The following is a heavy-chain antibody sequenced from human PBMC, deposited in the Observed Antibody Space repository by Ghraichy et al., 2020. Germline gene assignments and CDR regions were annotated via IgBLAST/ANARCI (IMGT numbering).Heavy chain of an antibody. V-gene: IGHV3-15*01. CDR1: GFTFSNAW. CDR3: TTADDYGDYVGWGFDY. Sequence: LSLTCAASGFTFSNAWMSWVRQAPGKGLEWVGRIKSKTDGGTTDYAAPVKGRFTISRDDSKNTLYLQMNSLKTEDTAVYYCTTADDYGDYVGWGFDYWGQGTLVTVSS. D-gene: IGHD4-17*01. CDR2: IKSKTDGGTT. J-gene: IGHJ4*02.